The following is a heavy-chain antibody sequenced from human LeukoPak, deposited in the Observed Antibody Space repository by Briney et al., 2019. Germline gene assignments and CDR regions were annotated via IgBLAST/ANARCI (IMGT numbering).Heavy chain of an antibody. CDR3: AKGGNDFWSGYSPYDY. Sequence: GGSLRLSCAASQFTFSSYAMGWVRQAPGQGLEWVSVIYSGGSTYYADSVKGRFTISRDNSKNTLYLQMNSLRAEDTAVYYCAKGGNDFWSGYSPYDYWGQGTVVTVSS. V-gene: IGHV3-23*03. D-gene: IGHD3-3*01. CDR1: QFTFSSYA. J-gene: IGHJ4*02. CDR2: IYSGGST.